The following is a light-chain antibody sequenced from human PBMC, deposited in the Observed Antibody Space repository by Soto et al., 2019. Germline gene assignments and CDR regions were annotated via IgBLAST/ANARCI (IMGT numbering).Light chain of an antibody. Sequence: QSVLTQPPSVSXAPGQRVTISCTGYNSNIGAGYDVHWYQQLPGTAPKLLIYGNSNRPSGVPDRFSASKSGTSASLAITGLQAEDEADYYCQSYDSSLSGWVFGGGTKLTVL. V-gene: IGLV1-40*01. CDR2: GNS. CDR1: NSNIGAGYD. CDR3: QSYDSSLSGWV. J-gene: IGLJ3*02.